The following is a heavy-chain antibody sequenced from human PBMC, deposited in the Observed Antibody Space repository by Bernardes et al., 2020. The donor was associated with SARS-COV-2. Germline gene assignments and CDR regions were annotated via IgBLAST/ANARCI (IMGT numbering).Heavy chain of an antibody. D-gene: IGHD6-13*01. Sequence: ASVKVSCKISGYTLNEVSMHWVRQAPGEGLEWMGGSHAEDDETLYAQKFQGRVTMTEDTSTDTAYMELSSLTSEDTAVYYCATAVVHIAAVGTVGNFDFWGQGTLVTVSS. CDR2: SHAEDDET. CDR3: ATAVVHIAAVGTVGNFDF. V-gene: IGHV1-24*01. J-gene: IGHJ4*02. CDR1: GYTLNEVS.